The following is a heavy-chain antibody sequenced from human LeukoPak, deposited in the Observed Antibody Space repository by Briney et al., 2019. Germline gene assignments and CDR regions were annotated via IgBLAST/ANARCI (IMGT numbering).Heavy chain of an antibody. CDR2: INHSGST. J-gene: IGHJ5*02. V-gene: IGHV4-34*01. CDR1: GGSFSGYY. Sequence: PSETLSLTCAVYGGSFSGYYWSWIRQPPGKGLEWIGEINHSGSTNYNPSLKSRVTISVDTSKNQFSLKLSSVTAADTAVYYCARGRPPTANTYSSSWYRLGNWFDPWGQGTLVTVSS. CDR3: ARGRPPTANTYSSSWYRLGNWFDP. D-gene: IGHD6-13*01.